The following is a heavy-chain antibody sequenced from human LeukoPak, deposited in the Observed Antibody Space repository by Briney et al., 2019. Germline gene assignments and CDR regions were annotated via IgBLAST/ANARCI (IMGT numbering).Heavy chain of an antibody. CDR2: IYYSGST. V-gene: IGHV4-59*01. J-gene: IGHJ6*02. Sequence: SETLSLTCTVSGGSISSYYWSWIRQPPGKGLEWIGYIYYSGSTNYNPSLECRVTISVDTSKNQFSLKLSSVTAADTAVYYCARDQMGCSGGSCYFYYYYGMDVWGQGTTVTVSS. CDR1: GGSISSYY. D-gene: IGHD2-15*01. CDR3: ARDQMGCSGGSCYFYYYYGMDV.